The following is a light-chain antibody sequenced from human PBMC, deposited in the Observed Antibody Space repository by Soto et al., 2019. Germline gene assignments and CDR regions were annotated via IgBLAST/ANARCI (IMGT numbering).Light chain of an antibody. CDR2: DAS. Sequence: EIVLTQSPGTLSLSPGERATLSCRASQSVSSAYLAWYQQKAGQAPRLIISDASSRAYVVPDRFSSSGSATDITLTISRLEPEDFAVYYWHHYGSSPNTFGQGTKLEIK. CDR1: QSVSSAY. CDR3: HHYGSSPNT. J-gene: IGKJ2*01. V-gene: IGKV3-20*01.